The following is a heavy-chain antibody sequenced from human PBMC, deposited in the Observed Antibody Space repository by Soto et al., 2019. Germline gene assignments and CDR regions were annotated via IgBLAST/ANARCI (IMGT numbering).Heavy chain of an antibody. V-gene: IGHV4-31*03. CDR2: IYYSGST. CDR3: ARDQNRAATNGMDV. Sequence: SETLSLTCTVSGGSISSGGYYWSWIRQHPGKGLEWIGYIYYSGSTYYNPSLKSRVTISVDTSKNQFSLKLSSVTAADTAVYYCARDQNRAATNGMDVWGQGTTVTVS. CDR1: GGSISSGGYY. J-gene: IGHJ6*02. D-gene: IGHD6-25*01.